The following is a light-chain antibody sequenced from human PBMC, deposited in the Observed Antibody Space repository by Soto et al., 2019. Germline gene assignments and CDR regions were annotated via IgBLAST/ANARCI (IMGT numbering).Light chain of an antibody. CDR1: QSIAGE. V-gene: IGKV3-11*01. CDR3: QQHSKWPIT. CDR2: DAS. Sequence: EIVLTQSPPTLSLSPGERATLSCGASQSIAGELGWFQQKPCQAPRLLIYDASNRAPTIPDRFSGSGSGSGFTLTISSPDPEDFAVYYCQQHSKWPITFGGGTKVEIK. J-gene: IGKJ4*01.